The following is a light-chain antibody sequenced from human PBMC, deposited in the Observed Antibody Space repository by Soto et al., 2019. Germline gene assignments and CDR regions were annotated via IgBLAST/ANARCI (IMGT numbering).Light chain of an antibody. V-gene: IGLV1-40*01. CDR1: SSNIGAGYD. CDR2: TDS. CDR3: QAYDNSLGGLLV. J-gene: IGLJ3*02. Sequence: QSVLTQPPSVSGAPGQTVTISCTGTSSNIGAGYDVQWYQQLPGAAPKLLIFTDSHRPSGVPDRFSGSKSGTSASLATTGLQAEDEADYYCQAYDNSLGGLLVFGGGTKLTVL.